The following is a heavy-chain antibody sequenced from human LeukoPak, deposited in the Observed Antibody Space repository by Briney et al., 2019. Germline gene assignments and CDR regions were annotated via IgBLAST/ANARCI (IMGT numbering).Heavy chain of an antibody. D-gene: IGHD1-26*01. CDR2: IYYRGNT. CDR1: GCPISSYY. V-gene: IGHV4-59*01. J-gene: IGHJ4*02. CDR3: ARVPPGASHFDS. Sequence: SETLSLTCTVSGCPISSYYWSWIRQPPGKGLEWIGYIYYRGNTKYNPTLKSRVTISVDTPKNQFTLKLSSVTAADTAVYYCARVPPGASHFDSWGQGTLVPVSS.